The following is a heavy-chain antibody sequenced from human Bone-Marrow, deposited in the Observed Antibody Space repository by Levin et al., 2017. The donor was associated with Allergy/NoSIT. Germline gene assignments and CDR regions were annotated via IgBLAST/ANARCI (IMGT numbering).Heavy chain of an antibody. CDR2: INPNSGGT. D-gene: IGHD3-3*01. CDR1: GYTFTGYY. J-gene: IGHJ5*02. V-gene: IGHV1-2*06. CDR3: ARGFFRFGVVTRTNWFDP. Sequence: GESLKISCKASGYTFTGYYMHWVRQAPGQGLEWMGRINPNSGGTNYVQKFQGRVTMTRDTSISTAYMELSRLRSDDTAVYYCARGFFRFGVVTRTNWFDPWGQGTLVTVSS.